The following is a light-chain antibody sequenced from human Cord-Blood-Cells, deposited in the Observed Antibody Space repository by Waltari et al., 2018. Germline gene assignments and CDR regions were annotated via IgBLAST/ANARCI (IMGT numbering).Light chain of an antibody. J-gene: IGLJ2*01. CDR1: SRDVGGYHY. CDR2: DVS. CDR3: CSYAGSYTVV. Sequence: QSALTQPRPVSGSPVSSVTIPCTGTSRDVGGYHYVSWYQQHPGKAPQLMIYDVSKRPSGAPDRFSGSKSGNTASLTISGLQAEDEADYYCCSYAGSYTVVFGGGTKLTVL. V-gene: IGLV2-11*01.